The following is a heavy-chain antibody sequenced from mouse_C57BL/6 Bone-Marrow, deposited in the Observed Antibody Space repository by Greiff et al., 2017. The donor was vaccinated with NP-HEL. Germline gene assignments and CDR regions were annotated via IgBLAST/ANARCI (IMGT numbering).Heavy chain of an antibody. J-gene: IGHJ3*01. CDR1: GYTFTDYY. CDR3: AREMGFHQAWFAY. CDR2: INPNNGGT. V-gene: IGHV1-26*01. D-gene: IGHD4-1*01. Sequence: EVQLQQSGPELVKPGASVKISCKASGYTFTDYYMNWVKQSHGKSLEWIGDINPNNGGTSYNQKFKGKATLTVDKSSSTAYMELRSLTSEDSAVYYCAREMGFHQAWFAYWGQGTLVTVSA.